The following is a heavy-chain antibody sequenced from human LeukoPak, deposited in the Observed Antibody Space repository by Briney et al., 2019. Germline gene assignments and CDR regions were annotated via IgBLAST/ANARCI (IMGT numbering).Heavy chain of an antibody. V-gene: IGHV3-74*01. CDR2: ISSDGSST. CDR3: ARGREYYGSGSYYSFYYYYYMDV. D-gene: IGHD3-10*01. Sequence: GGSLRLSCEASGFTFSSYWMHWVRQAPGKGLVWVARISSDGSSTRYADSVKGRFTIYRDNAKNSLYLQMNSLRAEDTAVYYCARGREYYGSGSYYSFYYYYYMDVWGKGTTVTVSS. J-gene: IGHJ6*03. CDR1: GFTFSSYW.